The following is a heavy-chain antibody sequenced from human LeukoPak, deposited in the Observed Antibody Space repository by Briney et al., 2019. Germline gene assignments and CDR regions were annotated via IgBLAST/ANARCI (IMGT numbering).Heavy chain of an antibody. CDR3: ARIMITFGGVIDQYNWFDP. Sequence: ASVKVSCKASGYTSTDYYMHWVRQAPGQGLEWMGWINPNSGFTNYAQKFQGRVTMTRDTSISTAYVELSRLRSDDTAVYYCARIMITFGGVIDQYNWFDPWGQGTLVTVSS. D-gene: IGHD3-16*02. CDR2: INPNSGFT. J-gene: IGHJ5*02. CDR1: GYTSTDYY. V-gene: IGHV1-2*02.